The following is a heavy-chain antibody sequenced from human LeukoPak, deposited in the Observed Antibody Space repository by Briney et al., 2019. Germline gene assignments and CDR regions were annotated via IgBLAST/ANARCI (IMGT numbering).Heavy chain of an antibody. Sequence: GGSLRLSCAASGFTFSSYGMHWVRQAPGKGLEWVADISEDGSNKLYADSVKGRFPIHRHNSKHTVYLQMNSVRAEDTAVYYCAKDLENYYVSSGYVDYWGQGTLVTVSS. CDR2: ISEDGSNK. D-gene: IGHD3-22*01. J-gene: IGHJ4*02. V-gene: IGHV3-30*18. CDR1: GFTFSSYG. CDR3: AKDLENYYVSSGYVDY.